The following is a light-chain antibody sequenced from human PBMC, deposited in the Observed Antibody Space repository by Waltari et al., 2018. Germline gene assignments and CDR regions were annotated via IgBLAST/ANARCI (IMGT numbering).Light chain of an antibody. CDR1: NSNIGSNA. J-gene: IGLJ2*01. V-gene: IGLV1-44*01. Sequence: QSVLTQPPSVSGTPGQRVTISCSGSNSNIGSNAVNWYQQVPGRAPKLLIYSNDTRPSGVPARFAGSKSGTSASLAISGLQSEDESDYFCAVWDDGLYGEVVGGGTKRTVL. CDR3: AVWDDGLYGEV. CDR2: SND.